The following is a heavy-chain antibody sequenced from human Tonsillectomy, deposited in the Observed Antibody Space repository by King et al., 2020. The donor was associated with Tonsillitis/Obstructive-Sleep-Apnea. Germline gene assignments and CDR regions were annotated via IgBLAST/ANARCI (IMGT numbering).Heavy chain of an antibody. V-gene: IGHV5-51*01. CDR2: IYPGDSDT. J-gene: IGHJ5*02. CDR1: GYSFTSYW. D-gene: IGHD2-2*01. Sequence: VQLVQSGAEVKKPGESLKISCKGSGYSFTSYWIGWVRQMPGKGLEWMGIIYPGDSDTRYSPSFQGQVTISADKSISTAYLQWRSLKASDTAMYYCARSPLGYCSSTSCYDNWFDPWGQGTLVTVSS. CDR3: ARSPLGYCSSTSCYDNWFDP.